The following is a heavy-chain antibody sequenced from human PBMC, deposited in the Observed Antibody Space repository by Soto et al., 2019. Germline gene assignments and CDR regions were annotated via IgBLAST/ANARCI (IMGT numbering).Heavy chain of an antibody. CDR3: VISRYGSGRYPLDV. J-gene: IGHJ6*02. Sequence: SVKVSCKASGYTFTAYYIHWLRQAPGQGLEWMGRINPNPGVANYAQKFQGRVTFTADKSTSTAYMELSSLRSEDTAVYYCVISRYGSGRYPLDVWGQGSTVPVSS. CDR1: GYTFTAYY. D-gene: IGHD3-10*01. V-gene: IGHV1-69*02. CDR2: INPNPGVA.